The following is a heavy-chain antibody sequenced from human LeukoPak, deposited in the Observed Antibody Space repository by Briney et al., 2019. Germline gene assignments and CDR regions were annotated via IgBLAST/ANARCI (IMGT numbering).Heavy chain of an antibody. D-gene: IGHD6-13*01. Sequence: GGSLSLSYAASGFTFSSYAMHWVRQAPGKGLEWVAVISYDGSNKYYADSVKGRFTISRDNSKNTLYLQMNNLRAEDTAVYYCARDFANTIYSSSWSEGVDYWGQGTLVTVSS. CDR2: ISYDGSNK. V-gene: IGHV3-30*04. CDR1: GFTFSSYA. CDR3: ARDFANTIYSSSWSEGVDY. J-gene: IGHJ4*02.